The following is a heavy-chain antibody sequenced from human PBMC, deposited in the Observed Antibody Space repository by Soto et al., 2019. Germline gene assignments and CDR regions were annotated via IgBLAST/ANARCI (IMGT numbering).Heavy chain of an antibody. CDR3: ARDRKRGLVRGDPFDY. V-gene: IGHV1-18*04. CDR1: GYTFTSYG. D-gene: IGHD3-9*01. CDR2: ISAYNGNT. J-gene: IGHJ4*02. Sequence: QVQLVQSGAEVKKPGASVKVSCKASGYTFTSYGISWVRQAPGQGLEWMGWISAYNGNTSYAQKLQGRVTMTTDTSTSTAYMELRSLRSDDTAVYYCARDRKRGLVRGDPFDYWGQGTLVTVSS.